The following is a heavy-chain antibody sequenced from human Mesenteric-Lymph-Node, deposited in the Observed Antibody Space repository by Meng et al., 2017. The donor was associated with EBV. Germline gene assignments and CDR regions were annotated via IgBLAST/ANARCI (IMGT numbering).Heavy chain of an antibody. Sequence: QVQLVQSGADERKPGALMKVACKPSGHTFTTFGVHWVRRAPGHRLEWMGWINTGSGNTKHSQNFQGRVTIIRDTSAKTAYMEVSSLRSEDTAVYYCARENTGNFYSWGQGTLVTVSA. CDR3: ARENTGNFYS. CDR2: INTGSGNT. J-gene: IGHJ5*01. CDR1: GHTFTTFG. D-gene: IGHD4-23*01. V-gene: IGHV1-3*05.